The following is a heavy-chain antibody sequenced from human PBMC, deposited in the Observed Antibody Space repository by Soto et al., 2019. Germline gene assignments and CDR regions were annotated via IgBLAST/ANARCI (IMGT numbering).Heavy chain of an antibody. Sequence: ESGGGVVQPGGSLRLSCVASGFNFKKFAMAWVRQAAGEGLEWVSGISCCGGSASYADSVKGRFSIARDDSKITVSLQLNSLRFEDTAQYYCAKADGQQWLIPHLDNWGQGTLVTVS. D-gene: IGHD6-19*01. V-gene: IGHV3-23*01. J-gene: IGHJ4*02. CDR1: GFNFKKFA. CDR2: ISCCGGSA. CDR3: AKADGQQWLIPHLDN.